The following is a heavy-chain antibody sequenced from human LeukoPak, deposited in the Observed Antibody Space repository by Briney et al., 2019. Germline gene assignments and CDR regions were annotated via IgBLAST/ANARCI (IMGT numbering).Heavy chain of an antibody. CDR1: GYSFTSYW. D-gene: IGHD3-22*01. V-gene: IGHV5-51*01. Sequence: GESLKISCKGSGYSFTSYWIGWVRQLPGKGLEWMGIIYPGDSDTRYSPSFQGQVTISADKSISTAYLQWSSLKASDTAMYYCARLVDYYDSSGYYGYWGQGTLVTVSS. CDR3: ARLVDYYDSSGYYGY. J-gene: IGHJ4*02. CDR2: IYPGDSDT.